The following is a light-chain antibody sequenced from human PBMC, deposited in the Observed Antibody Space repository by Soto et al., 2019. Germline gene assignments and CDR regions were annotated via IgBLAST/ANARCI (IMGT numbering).Light chain of an antibody. CDR2: EVS. Sequence: QSALTQPASVSGSPGQSITISCTGTSSDVGSYNLVSWYQQHPGKAPKLMIYEVSKRPSGVSNRFSGSKSGNTASLTISGLQSEGEADYYCCSYAVSSTFGHVVFGGGTKRTVL. V-gene: IGLV2-23*02. J-gene: IGLJ2*01. CDR1: SSDVGSYNL. CDR3: CSYAVSSTFGHVV.